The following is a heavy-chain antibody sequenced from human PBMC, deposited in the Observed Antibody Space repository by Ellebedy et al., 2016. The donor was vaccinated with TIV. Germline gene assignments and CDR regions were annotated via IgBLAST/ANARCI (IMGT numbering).Heavy chain of an antibody. CDR2: INPDSGGT. CDR1: GYFFTGYY. J-gene: IGHJ4*02. D-gene: IGHD6-19*01. CDR3: ATRSGPAGQVANY. V-gene: IGHV1-2*02. Sequence: ASVKVSXXASGYFFTGYYMHWVRQAPGQGLEWMGWINPDSGGTNYTQKIQGRVTMTRDTSTTTAYMELRSLRSDDTAVYYCATRSGPAGQVANYWGQGTLVTVSS.